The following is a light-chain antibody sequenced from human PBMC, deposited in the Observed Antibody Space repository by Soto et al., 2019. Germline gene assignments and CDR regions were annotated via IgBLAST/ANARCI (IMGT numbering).Light chain of an antibody. CDR3: QQSYITPQT. Sequence: DIQMTQSPSSLSASVGDRVTITCRASQTISSYLNWYQQKPGKAPKLLIYAASSLQSGVPSRFSGSGSGTEFTLTISSLQPEDFATYYCQQSYITPQTFGQGTKVEIK. J-gene: IGKJ1*01. CDR1: QTISSY. CDR2: AAS. V-gene: IGKV1-39*01.